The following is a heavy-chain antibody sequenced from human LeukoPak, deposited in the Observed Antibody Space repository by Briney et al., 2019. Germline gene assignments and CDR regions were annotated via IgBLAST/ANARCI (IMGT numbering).Heavy chain of an antibody. V-gene: IGHV3-48*04. Sequence: PGRSLRLSCAASGFTFSSYGMHWVRQAPGKGLEWVSYISTSGSTIYYADSVKGRFTFSRDNAKNSLYLQMNSLRAEDTAVYYCARAQGDGYDDAFDIWGQGTMVTVSS. CDR3: ARAQGDGYDDAFDI. J-gene: IGHJ3*02. D-gene: IGHD5-24*01. CDR2: ISTSGSTI. CDR1: GFTFSSYG.